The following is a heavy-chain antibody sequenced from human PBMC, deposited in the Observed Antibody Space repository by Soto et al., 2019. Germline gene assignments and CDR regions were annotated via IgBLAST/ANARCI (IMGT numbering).Heavy chain of an antibody. Sequence: HPGGSLRLSCAASGFTFSSYAMSWVRQAPGKGLEWVSAISGSGGSTYYADSVKGRFTISRDNSKNTLYLQMNSLRAEDTAVYYCAKVITIFGVVIIAPSYYMDVWGKGTTVTVSS. J-gene: IGHJ6*03. CDR1: GFTFSSYA. D-gene: IGHD3-3*01. CDR2: ISGSGGST. V-gene: IGHV3-23*01. CDR3: AKVITIFGVVIIAPSYYMDV.